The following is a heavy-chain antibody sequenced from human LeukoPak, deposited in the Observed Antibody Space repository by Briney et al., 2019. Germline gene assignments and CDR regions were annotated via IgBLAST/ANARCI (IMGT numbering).Heavy chain of an antibody. Sequence: PGGSLRLSCAASGFTFSSYSMNWVRQAPGKGLEWISYISGSGSPTSYADSMKGRLIISRDNAKNSLYLQVNSLRAEDTAVYYCARDSKFSFDYWGQGALVTVSS. CDR3: ARDSKFSFDY. CDR2: ISGSGSPT. CDR1: GFTFSSYS. J-gene: IGHJ4*02. V-gene: IGHV3-48*04.